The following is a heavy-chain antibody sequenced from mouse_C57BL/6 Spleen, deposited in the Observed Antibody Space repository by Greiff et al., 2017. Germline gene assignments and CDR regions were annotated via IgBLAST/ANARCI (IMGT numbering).Heavy chain of an antibody. V-gene: IGHV1-54*01. CDR3: ARDVDY. J-gene: IGHJ3*01. CDR1: GYAFTNYL. Sequence: QVQLQQSGAELVRPGTSVKVSCKASGYAFTNYLLEWVKQRPGQGLEWIGEINPGSGGTNYNERFKGKATLTADKSSSTASMQLSSLPSEDTAVYCSARDVDYWGQGTLVTVSA. CDR2: INPGSGGT.